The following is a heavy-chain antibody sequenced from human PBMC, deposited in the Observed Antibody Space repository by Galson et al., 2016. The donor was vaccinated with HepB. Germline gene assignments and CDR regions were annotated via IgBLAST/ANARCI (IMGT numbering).Heavy chain of an antibody. D-gene: IGHD6-13*01. Sequence: SETLSLTCTVSGGSISNYYWSWIRQPPGKGLEWIAYIYYSGSTNQNPSLKGRVTISVDTSKNQFSLQLRSVTAADTAVYYCARDRGSAAGFDYWGQGTQVTVSS. CDR2: IYYSGST. J-gene: IGHJ4*02. CDR3: ARDRGSAAGFDY. CDR1: GGSISNYY. V-gene: IGHV4-59*01.